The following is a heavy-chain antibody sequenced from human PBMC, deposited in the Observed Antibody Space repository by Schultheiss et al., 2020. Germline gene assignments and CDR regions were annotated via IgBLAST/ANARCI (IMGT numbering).Heavy chain of an antibody. Sequence: GGSLRLSCAASGFTFSSYAMHWVRQAPGKGLEWVAVISYDGSIRYYADSVKGRFTISRDNSKNTLYLQMNSLRAEDTAMYSCARERQGPRNTFDYWGQGTLVTVSS. CDR2: ISYDGSIR. CDR1: GFTFSSYA. V-gene: IGHV3-30-3*01. CDR3: ARERQGPRNTFDY. J-gene: IGHJ4*02.